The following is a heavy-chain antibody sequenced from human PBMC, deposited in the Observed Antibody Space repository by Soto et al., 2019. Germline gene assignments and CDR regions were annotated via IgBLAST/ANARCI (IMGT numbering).Heavy chain of an antibody. J-gene: IGHJ1*01. CDR2: IIPVFGRP. V-gene: IGHV1-69*13. CDR1: GGSFSSFG. D-gene: IGHD5-12*01. CDR3: AREGSGYNL. Sequence: GASEKVSCKASGGSFSSFGISWVRQAPGQGLEWMGGIIPVFGRPNYAQRFRGRLTITADESTNTVYLELIGLRSEDTAVYYCAREGSGYNLWGQGTQVTVSS.